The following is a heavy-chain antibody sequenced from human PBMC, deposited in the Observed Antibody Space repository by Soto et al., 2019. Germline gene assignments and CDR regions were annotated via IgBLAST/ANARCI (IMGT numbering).Heavy chain of an antibody. CDR3: ASPARNYDFWSGYSFDI. CDR2: ISAYSGST. J-gene: IGHJ3*02. CDR1: GYTFTSYG. V-gene: IGHV1-18*01. Sequence: GASVKVSCKASGYTFTSYGISWVRQAPGQGLEWMGWISAYSGSTNYAQKFQGRVTMTRDTSISTAYMELSRLRSEDTAVYYCASPARNYDFWSGYSFDIWGQGTMVTVSS. D-gene: IGHD3-3*01.